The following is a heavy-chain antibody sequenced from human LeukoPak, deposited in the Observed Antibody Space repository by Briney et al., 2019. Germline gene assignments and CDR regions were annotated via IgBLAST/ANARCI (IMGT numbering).Heavy chain of an antibody. J-gene: IGHJ3*02. Sequence: GRSLRLSCAASGFTFSSYGMHWVRQDPGKGPEWVAVIWYDGSNKYYADSVKGRFTISRDNSKNTLYLQMNSLRAEDTAVYYCARAEGYYDSSGNDAFDIWGQGTMVTVSS. V-gene: IGHV3-33*01. CDR3: ARAEGYYDSSGNDAFDI. CDR2: IWYDGSNK. D-gene: IGHD3-22*01. CDR1: GFTFSSYG.